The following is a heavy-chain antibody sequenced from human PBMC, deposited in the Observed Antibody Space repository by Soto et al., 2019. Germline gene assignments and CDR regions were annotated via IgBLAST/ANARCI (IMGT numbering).Heavy chain of an antibody. D-gene: IGHD4-17*01. CDR1: SGPDRSHN. Sequence: QVQLQQSGPRLVKPSETLSLTCTVSSGPDRSHNWGWIRQPPGRGLEWIGYVYYTGDTAYNPSLTRRGSISADTSTNSIPLTLSPVTAADTAVYYCVRQGIDYLHGLVDVWGQGTTVSVSS. CDR2: VYYTGDT. J-gene: IGHJ6*02. CDR3: VRQGIDYLHGLVDV. V-gene: IGHV4-59*08.